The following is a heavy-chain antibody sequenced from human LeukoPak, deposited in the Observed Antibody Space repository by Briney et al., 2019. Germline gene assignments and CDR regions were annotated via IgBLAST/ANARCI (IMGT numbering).Heavy chain of an antibody. CDR3: ARTDILTGYSRGFFDY. D-gene: IGHD3-9*01. CDR2: IYYSGST. Sequence: SETLSLTCTVSGGSISSYYWSWIRQPPGKGLEWIGYIYYSGSTNYNHSLKSRVTISVDTSKNQFSLKLSSVTAADTAVYYCARTDILTGYSRGFFDYWGQGTLVTVSS. V-gene: IGHV4-59*01. CDR1: GGSISSYY. J-gene: IGHJ4*02.